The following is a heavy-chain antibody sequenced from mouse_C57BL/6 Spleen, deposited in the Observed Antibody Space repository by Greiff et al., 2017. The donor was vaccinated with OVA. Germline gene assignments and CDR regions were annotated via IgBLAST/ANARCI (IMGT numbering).Heavy chain of an antibody. Sequence: QVQLKQSGPGLVQPSQSLSITCTVSGFSLTSYGVHWVRQSPGKGLEWLGVIWSGGSTYYNAAFISRLSISKDNSKHQVFLKMNSLQADDTAIYYCARNSWDYFDYWGQGTTLTVSS. CDR1: GFSLTSYG. CDR3: ARNSWDYFDY. CDR2: IWSGGST. J-gene: IGHJ2*01. V-gene: IGHV2-2*01.